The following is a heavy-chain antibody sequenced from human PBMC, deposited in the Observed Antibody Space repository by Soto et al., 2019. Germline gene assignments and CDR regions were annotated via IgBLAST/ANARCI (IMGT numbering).Heavy chain of an antibody. CDR3: ASGTANPWDLDC. J-gene: IGHJ4*02. Sequence: PSETLSLTCTVSGGSISGYIWSWVRQPPGKGLEWIGYIDSRGSTNYNPSLTTRVTISLDTSKNQVSLKMTSVTPADTAVYFCASGTANPWDLDCWGQGTLVTVSS. D-gene: IGHD1-26*01. CDR1: GGSISGYI. CDR2: IDSRGST. V-gene: IGHV4-59*13.